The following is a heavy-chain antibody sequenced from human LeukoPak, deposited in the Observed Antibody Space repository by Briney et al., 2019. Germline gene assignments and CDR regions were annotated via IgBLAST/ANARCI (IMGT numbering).Heavy chain of an antibody. CDR1: GASISSYY. Sequence: PSETLSLTCTVSGASISSYYWSWIRQPPGKGLEWIGYIYYRGSTNYNPSLKSRVTISVDTSKNQFSLKLGSVTAADTAVYYCASGPYPAAGTDHQFDYWGQGTLVTVSS. V-gene: IGHV4-59*01. D-gene: IGHD6-13*01. J-gene: IGHJ4*02. CDR2: IYYRGST. CDR3: ASGPYPAAGTDHQFDY.